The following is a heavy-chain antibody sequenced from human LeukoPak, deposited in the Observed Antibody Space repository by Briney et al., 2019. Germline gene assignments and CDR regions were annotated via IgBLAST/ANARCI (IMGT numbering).Heavy chain of an antibody. CDR1: GYSFNTYW. D-gene: IGHD3-16*01. Sequence: GDSLKTSRKGSGYSFNTYWHGWVRQMPGKGLGWMGIIYPGDSDTRYSPSFQGQVTISADKSISTAYLQWSSLKASDTAMYYCANGLKPYYFDYWGQGTLVTVSS. V-gene: IGHV5-51*01. CDR2: IYPGDSDT. CDR3: ANGLKPYYFDY. J-gene: IGHJ4*02.